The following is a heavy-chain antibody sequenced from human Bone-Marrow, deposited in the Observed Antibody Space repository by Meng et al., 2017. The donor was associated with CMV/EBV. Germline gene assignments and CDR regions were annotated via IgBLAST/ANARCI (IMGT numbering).Heavy chain of an antibody. V-gene: IGHV3-23*01. CDR2: ISGGGDST. J-gene: IGHJ4*02. CDR1: GFSFSNYA. D-gene: IGHD1-26*01. CDR3: VSELQLTYFDY. Sequence: GGSLTLSCAASGFSFSNYAMSWVCQAPGKGLEWVSAISGGGDSTYYTDCVKGRFTISRDNSKNTLYLQMNSLRAEDTAVYYCVSELQLTYFDYWGQGTLVTVSS.